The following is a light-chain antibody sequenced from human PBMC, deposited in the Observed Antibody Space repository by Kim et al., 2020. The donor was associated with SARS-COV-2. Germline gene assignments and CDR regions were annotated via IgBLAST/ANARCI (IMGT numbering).Light chain of an antibody. CDR3: HSYDSSRSGEA. Sequence: RGTRSCTGGKSSIGAGYDLDWCRQLPGTAPKLLIYGDANRPSGGPDRFSGSNSGTSAALAIIGLQADDEADYYCHSYDSSRSGEAFGGGTQLTVL. CDR1: KSSIGAGYD. V-gene: IGLV1-40*01. CDR2: GDA. J-gene: IGLJ2*01.